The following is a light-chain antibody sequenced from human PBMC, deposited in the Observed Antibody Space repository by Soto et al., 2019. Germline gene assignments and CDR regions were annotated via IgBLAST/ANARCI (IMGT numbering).Light chain of an antibody. Sequence: QSALTQPASVSGSPGQSITISCTGTSSDVGGYNFVSWYQQHPAKAPKLIIYDVSNRPSGVPIRFSASKSGSTASLTISGLQAEDEADYCCSSYTSDSTLFGGGTKLTVL. J-gene: IGLJ2*01. CDR1: SSDVGGYNF. CDR3: SSYTSDSTL. V-gene: IGLV2-14*03. CDR2: DVS.